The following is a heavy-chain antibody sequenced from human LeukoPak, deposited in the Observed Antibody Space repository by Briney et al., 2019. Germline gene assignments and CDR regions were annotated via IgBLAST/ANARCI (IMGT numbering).Heavy chain of an antibody. CDR1: GYTFTSYG. D-gene: IGHD3-10*01. Sequence: ASVKVSCKASGYTFTSYGISWVRQAPGQGLEWMGWISAYNGNTNYAQKLQGRVTMTTDTSTSTAYMELRSLRSDDTAVYYCARGYTMVRGVITPSDYFDYWGQGTLVTVPS. CDR2: ISAYNGNT. CDR3: ARGYTMVRGVITPSDYFDY. J-gene: IGHJ4*02. V-gene: IGHV1-18*01.